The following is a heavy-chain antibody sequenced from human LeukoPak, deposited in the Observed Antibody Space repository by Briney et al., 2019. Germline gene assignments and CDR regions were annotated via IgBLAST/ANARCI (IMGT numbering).Heavy chain of an antibody. Sequence: SETLSLTCTVSGGSISSYYWSWIRQPPGKGLEWIGYIYYSGSTNYNPSLKSRVTISVDTSKNQFSLKLSSVTAADTAVYYCARIGSGHYGFDYWGQGTLVTVSS. CDR1: GGSISSYY. V-gene: IGHV4-59*08. J-gene: IGHJ4*02. CDR2: IYYSGST. CDR3: ARIGSGHYGFDY. D-gene: IGHD3-3*01.